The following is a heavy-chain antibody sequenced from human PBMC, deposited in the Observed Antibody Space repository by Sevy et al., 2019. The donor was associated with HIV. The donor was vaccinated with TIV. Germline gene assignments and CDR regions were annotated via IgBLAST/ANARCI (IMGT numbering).Heavy chain of an antibody. V-gene: IGHV3-33*08. J-gene: IGHJ4*02. CDR1: GFALRSYT. Sequence: GGSLRLSCGVSGFALRSYTMNWVRQAPGKGLEWVALIWYDGTIKYYADSVKGRFTISRDNSKDTLFLQMNSLTPEDTAVYYCARGGGYCGGDCYSIHYWGQGALVTVSS. CDR3: ARGGGYCGGDCYSIHY. D-gene: IGHD2-21*02. CDR2: IWYDGTIK.